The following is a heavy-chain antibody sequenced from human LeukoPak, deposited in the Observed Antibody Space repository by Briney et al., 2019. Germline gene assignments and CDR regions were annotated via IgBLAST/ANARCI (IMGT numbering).Heavy chain of an antibody. CDR3: ASYAFDI. V-gene: IGHV3-53*01. CDR2: IYSGGST. J-gene: IGHJ3*02. CDR1: GFTVSSNY. Sequence: GGSPRLSCAASGFTVSSNYMSWVRQAPGKGLEWVSVIYSGGSTYYADSVKGRFTISRDNSKNTLYLQTNSLRAEDTAVYYCASYAFDIWGQGTMVTVSS.